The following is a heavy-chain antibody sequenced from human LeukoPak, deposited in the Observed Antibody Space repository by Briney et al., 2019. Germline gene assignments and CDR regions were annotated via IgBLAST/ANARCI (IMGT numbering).Heavy chain of an antibody. Sequence: GGSLRLSCAASGFTFSDYWMNWVRQAPGKGLEWVVNINQDGSAKYYVDSVKGRFTFSRDNAMNSLFLQMNSLRAEDTAVYYCARDPGSHNSSGWYDYWGQGALVTVSS. CDR3: ARDPGSHNSSGWYDY. CDR1: GFTFSDYW. J-gene: IGHJ4*02. CDR2: INQDGSAK. V-gene: IGHV3-7*03. D-gene: IGHD6-19*01.